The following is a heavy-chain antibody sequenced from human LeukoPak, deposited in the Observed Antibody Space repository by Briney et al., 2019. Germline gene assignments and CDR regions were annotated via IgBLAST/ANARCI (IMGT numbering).Heavy chain of an antibody. CDR3: ARSPPSVSGTNYYGMDV. CDR1: GYTFTKYT. D-gene: IGHD6-19*01. J-gene: IGHJ6*02. V-gene: IGHV7-4-1*02. CDR2: VNTNTGNP. Sequence: ASVKVSCKASGYTFTKYTMNWVRQAPGQGLEWMGWVNTNTGNPTYAQGFTGRFVFSLDTSVSTAYLQISSLKAEDTVVYYCARSPPSVSGTNYYGMDVWGQGTTVTVSS.